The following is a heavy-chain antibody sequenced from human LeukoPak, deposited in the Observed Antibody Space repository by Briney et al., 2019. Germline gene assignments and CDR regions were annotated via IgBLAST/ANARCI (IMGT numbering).Heavy chain of an antibody. CDR2: IWYDGSNK. J-gene: IGHJ4*02. D-gene: IGHD3/OR15-3a*01. CDR3: ARAATFWTYYFDY. Sequence: GGSLRLSCAASGFTFSSYGMHWVRQAPGKGLEWVAVIWYDGSNKYYADSVKGRFTISRDNSKNSLYLQMNSLRADDTAVYYCARAATFWTYYFDYWGQGSLVTASS. V-gene: IGHV3-33*01. CDR1: GFTFSSYG.